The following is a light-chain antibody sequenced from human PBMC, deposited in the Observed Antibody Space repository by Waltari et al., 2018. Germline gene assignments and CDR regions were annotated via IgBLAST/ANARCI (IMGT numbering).Light chain of an antibody. Sequence: QSALTQPASVSGSPGQSITISCTVTSSDVGSYNLVSWYQQHPGKAPKLMIYEGTKRPSGVSNRFSGSKSVNTASLTISGLQAEDEADYYGCTYAARSTWVFGGGTKLTVL. CDR2: EGT. V-gene: IGLV2-23*01. CDR3: CTYAARSTWV. CDR1: SSDVGSYNL. J-gene: IGLJ3*02.